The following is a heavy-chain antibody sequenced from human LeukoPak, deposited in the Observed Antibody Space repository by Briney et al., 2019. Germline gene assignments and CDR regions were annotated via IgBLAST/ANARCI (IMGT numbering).Heavy chain of an antibody. D-gene: IGHD3-22*01. V-gene: IGHV1-69*01. CDR2: IIPIFGTA. J-gene: IGHJ3*02. Sequence: SVKVSCKASGGTFSSYAISWVRQAPGQGLEWMGGIIPIFGTANYAQKFQGRVTITADESTSTAYMELSSLRSEDTAVYYCARTYDTSGLFYAFDIWGQGTMVTVSS. CDR1: GGTFSSYA. CDR3: ARTYDTSGLFYAFDI.